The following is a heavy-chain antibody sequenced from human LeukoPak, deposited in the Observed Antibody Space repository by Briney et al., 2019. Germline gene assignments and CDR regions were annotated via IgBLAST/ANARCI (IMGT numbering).Heavy chain of an antibody. CDR3: ASDKGSSSWYAIQGNWFDP. D-gene: IGHD6-13*01. CDR1: GGSISSSSYY. Sequence: SETLSLTCTVSGGSISSSSYYWGWIRQPPGKGLEWIGSIYYSVSTYYNPSLKSRVTISVDTSKNQFSLKLSSVTAADTAVYYCASDKGSSSWYAIQGNWFDPWGQGTLVTVSS. V-gene: IGHV4-39*01. J-gene: IGHJ5*02. CDR2: IYYSVST.